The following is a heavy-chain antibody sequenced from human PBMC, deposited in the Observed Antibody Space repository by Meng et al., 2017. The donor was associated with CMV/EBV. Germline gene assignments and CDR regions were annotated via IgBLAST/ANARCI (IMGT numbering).Heavy chain of an antibody. J-gene: IGHJ4*02. V-gene: IGHV3-23*03. Sequence: GESLKISCEASGFTFSSYAMSWVRQAPGKGLEWVSVIYSGGSSTYYADSVKGRFTISRDNSKNTLYLQMNSLRAEDTAVYCCAKAILFGVVIDYFDYWGQGTLVTVSS. CDR3: AKAILFGVVIDYFDY. CDR1: GFTFSSYA. CDR2: IYSGGSST. D-gene: IGHD3-3*01.